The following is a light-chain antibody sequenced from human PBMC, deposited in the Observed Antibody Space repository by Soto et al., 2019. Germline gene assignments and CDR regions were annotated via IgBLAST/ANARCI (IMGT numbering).Light chain of an antibody. V-gene: IGKV1-5*01. CDR1: QSISSW. CDR3: QQYNSYPGT. J-gene: IGKJ1*01. Sequence: DIQMTQSPSTPSASVGDRVTITCRASQSISSWLAWYQQKPGKAPKLLIYDASSLESGVPSRFSGSGSGTEFTLTISSLQPDDFATYYCQQYNSYPGTFGQGTKVDIK. CDR2: DAS.